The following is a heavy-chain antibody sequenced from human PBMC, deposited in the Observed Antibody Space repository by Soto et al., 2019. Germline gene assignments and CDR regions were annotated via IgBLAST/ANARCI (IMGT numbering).Heavy chain of an antibody. V-gene: IGHV3-21*05. J-gene: IGHJ5*02. D-gene: IGHD5-18*01. Sequence: GSLRLSCAASGXRLSRDLMHWGRRAQERGLEWIAYISNTGSYIDYADSVKGRFTISRDNSKNTLYLQMNRLRAEETAVYYWARADRYSYGQYNWFDPWGQGTLGTVS. CDR1: GXRLSRDL. CDR3: ARADRYSYGQYNWFDP. CDR2: ISNTGSYI.